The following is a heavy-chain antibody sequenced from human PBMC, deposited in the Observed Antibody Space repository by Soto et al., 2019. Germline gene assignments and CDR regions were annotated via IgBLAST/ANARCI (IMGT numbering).Heavy chain of an antibody. D-gene: IGHD5-18*01. J-gene: IGHJ4*02. Sequence: PGGSLRLSCAASGFTFSSYGMHWVRQAPGKGLEWVAVIWYDGSNKYYADSVKGRFTISRDNSKNTLYLQMNSLRAEDTAVYYCARDQLVTAMVSFVADYWGQGTLVTVSS. CDR3: ARDQLVTAMVSFVADY. CDR1: GFTFSSYG. CDR2: IWYDGSNK. V-gene: IGHV3-33*01.